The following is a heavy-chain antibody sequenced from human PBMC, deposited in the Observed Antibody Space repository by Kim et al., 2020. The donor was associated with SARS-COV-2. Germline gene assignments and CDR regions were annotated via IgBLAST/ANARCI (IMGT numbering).Heavy chain of an antibody. V-gene: IGHV3-23*01. Sequence: GGSLRLSCAASGFSFANSAMTWVRQAPGKGLDWVSTISKTGANTYSADSVKGRFTISRDNSKNTIYLQMNSLRVDDTAVYYCAKMTGECCWGARYYPMDVRGQASTVAVSS. J-gene: IGHJ6*02. CDR3: AKMTGECCWGARYYPMDV. CDR2: ISKTGANT. D-gene: IGHD2-21*01. CDR1: GFSFANSA.